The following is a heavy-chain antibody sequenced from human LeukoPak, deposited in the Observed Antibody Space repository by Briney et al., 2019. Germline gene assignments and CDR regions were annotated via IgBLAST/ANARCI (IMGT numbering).Heavy chain of an antibody. CDR2: ISGSGDNT. CDR1: GFTFSSYA. CDR3: ARDLASGYSYGWLDY. V-gene: IGHV3-23*01. J-gene: IGHJ4*02. D-gene: IGHD5-18*01. Sequence: GGSLRLSCAASGFTFSSYAMSWVRQAPGKGLEWVSGISGSGDNTYYADSVKGRFTISRDNSKNTLYLQMNSLRAEDTAVYYCARDLASGYSYGWLDYWGQGTLVTVSS.